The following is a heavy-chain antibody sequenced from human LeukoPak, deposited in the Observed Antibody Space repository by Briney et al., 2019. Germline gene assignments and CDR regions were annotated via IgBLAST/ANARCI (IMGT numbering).Heavy chain of an antibody. CDR1: GYSFTSYW. CDR3: ARFAGITMVRGVSGPFDY. Sequence: GESLKISCKGSGYSFTSYWIGWVRQMPGKGLEWMGIIYPGDSDTRYSPSFQGQVTISADKSISTAYLQWSSLKASDTAMYYCARFAGITMVRGVSGPFDYWGQGTLVTVSS. J-gene: IGHJ4*02. D-gene: IGHD3-10*01. CDR2: IYPGDSDT. V-gene: IGHV5-51*01.